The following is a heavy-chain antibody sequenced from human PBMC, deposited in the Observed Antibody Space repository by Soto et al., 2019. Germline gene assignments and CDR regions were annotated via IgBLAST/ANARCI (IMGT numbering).Heavy chain of an antibody. J-gene: IGHJ3*02. V-gene: IGHV3-15*01. CDR2: IRSKTDGGTT. Sequence: EVQLVESGGGLVEPGGSLRLSCAASGITFSNAWMNWVRKAPGKGLEYIGRIRSKTDGGTTEYAAPVEGRFTVSRDDSKNTLYLQMSGLKNEDKAVYYCTTTRPGTNVFDNWGQGTLVTVSS. CDR1: GITFSNAW. CDR3: TTTRPGTNVFDN. D-gene: IGHD6-13*01.